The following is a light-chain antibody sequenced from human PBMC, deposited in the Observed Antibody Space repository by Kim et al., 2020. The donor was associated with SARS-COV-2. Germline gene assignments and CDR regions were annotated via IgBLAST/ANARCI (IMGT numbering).Light chain of an antibody. CDR1: QSVSTN. V-gene: IGKV3-15*01. CDR3: QQYNKVPYT. CDR2: GAS. J-gene: IGKJ2*01. Sequence: SVAAGERATRSCRASQSVSTNLAWYQHKRGQAPRLRIYGASTRATGIPATFSGSGSGTEFTLTISSLQSEDFADYFCQQYNKVPYTFGQGTKLEI.